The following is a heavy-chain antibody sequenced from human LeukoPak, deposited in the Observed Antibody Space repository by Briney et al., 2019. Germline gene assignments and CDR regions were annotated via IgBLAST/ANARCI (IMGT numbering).Heavy chain of an antibody. CDR3: ARDGYSSSWYDVVRYYYYGMDV. V-gene: IGHV3-30*04. Sequence: GGSLRLSCAASGFTFSSYAMHWVRQAPGKGLEWVAVISYDGSNKYYADSVKGRFTISRDNSKNTLYLQMNSLRAEDTAVYYCARDGYSSSWYDVVRYYYYGMDVWGQGTTVTVSS. CDR2: ISYDGSNK. J-gene: IGHJ6*02. D-gene: IGHD6-13*01. CDR1: GFTFSSYA.